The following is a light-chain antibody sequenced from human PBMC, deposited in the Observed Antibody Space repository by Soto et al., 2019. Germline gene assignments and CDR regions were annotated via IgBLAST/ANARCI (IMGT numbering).Light chain of an antibody. CDR1: QSVSGN. CDR3: QQYGSSQWT. J-gene: IGKJ1*01. Sequence: EIVLTQSPATLSLSPGEGATVSCRASQSVSGNLAWYQQKPGQAPRLLIYGASTRATGILARFSGSGSGTDFTLTISRLEPEDFAVYYCQQYGSSQWTFGQGTKVDI. CDR2: GAS. V-gene: IGKV3-20*01.